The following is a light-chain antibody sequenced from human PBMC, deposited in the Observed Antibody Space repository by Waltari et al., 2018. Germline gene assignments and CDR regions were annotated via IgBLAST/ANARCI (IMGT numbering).Light chain of an antibody. CDR2: DVS. CDR3: SSYTSISTSVI. CDR1: SSDIGCYDY. Sequence: HSALTQPASVSGSPGQSITISCTGTSSDIGCYDYVSWYQQHPGKAPKLMIYDVSKRPSGVSNRFSASKSGDTASLTISGLQTEDEADYYCSSYTSISTSVIFGGGTKVTVL. J-gene: IGLJ2*01. V-gene: IGLV2-14*03.